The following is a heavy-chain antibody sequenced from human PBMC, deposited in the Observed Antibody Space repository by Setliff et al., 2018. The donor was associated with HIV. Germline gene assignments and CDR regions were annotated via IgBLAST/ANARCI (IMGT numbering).Heavy chain of an antibody. CDR3: VRHVWSDDFLVPGWFDS. V-gene: IGHV4-39*01. J-gene: IGHJ5*01. CDR2: IYYSGST. CDR1: GGSISSSNYY. D-gene: IGHD3-3*01. Sequence: KPSETLSLTCAVSGGSISSSNYYWGWIRQPPGKGLEWIGTIYYSGSTYYNPSLKSRVTISLDTSKNQFSLKVNSVTAADTAVYKCVRHVWSDDFLVPGWFDSWSQGTLVTVSS.